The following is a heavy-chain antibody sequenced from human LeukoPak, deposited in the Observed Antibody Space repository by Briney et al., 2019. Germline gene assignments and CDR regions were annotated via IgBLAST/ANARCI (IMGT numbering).Heavy chain of an antibody. J-gene: IGHJ6*02. CDR1: GFTFSSYS. D-gene: IGHD3-9*01. Sequence: GGSLRLSCAASGFTFSSYSMNWVRQAPGKGLEWVSSISSSSSYIYYADSVKGRFTISRDNAKNSLYLQMNSLRAEDTAVYYCARDGSPPYYDILTGYYPYYYYYGMDVWCQGTTVTVSS. V-gene: IGHV3-21*01. CDR3: ARDGSPPYYDILTGYYPYYYYYGMDV. CDR2: ISSSSSYI.